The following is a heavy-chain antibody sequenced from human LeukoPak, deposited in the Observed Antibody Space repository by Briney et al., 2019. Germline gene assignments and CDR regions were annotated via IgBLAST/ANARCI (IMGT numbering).Heavy chain of an antibody. CDR2: INPNSGGT. D-gene: IGHD5-12*01. CDR1: GYTFTGYY. J-gene: IGHJ4*02. CDR3: ARGHSGYDFDFDY. V-gene: IGHV1-2*02. Sequence: ASVKVSCKASGYTFTGYYMHWVRQAPGQGLEWMGWINPNSGGTNYAQKFQGRVTMTRDTSISTAYMELSRLRSDDTAVYYCARGHSGYDFDFDYWGQATLVTVSS.